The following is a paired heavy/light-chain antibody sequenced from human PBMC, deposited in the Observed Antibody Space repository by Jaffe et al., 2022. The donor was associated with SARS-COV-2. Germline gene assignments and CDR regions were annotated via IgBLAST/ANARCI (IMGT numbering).Light chain of an antibody. CDR3: QQSYSTYT. V-gene: IGKV1-39*01. CDR2: GTS. Sequence: DIQMTQSPSSLSASVGDRVTITCRASQNISNYLNWYQQKSGKAPQFLIYGTSSLQSGVPSRFSGSGSGTDFTLTISSLQPEDFATYYCQQSYSTYTFGQGTRVEIK. CDR1: QNISNY. J-gene: IGKJ2*01.
Heavy chain of an antibody. CDR1: GGSINNHY. D-gene: IGHD6-19*01. CDR2: SYYSGSP. CDR3: ARCGYYSGWFPFDY. J-gene: IGHJ4*02. Sequence: QVQLQESGPGLVKPSETLSLTCTVSGGSINNHYWGWIRQPPGKGLEWIGYSYYSGSPNYNPSLESRVTISVDTSKNQFSLKLSSVTAADTAVYYCARCGYYSGWFPFDYWGQGTLVTVSS. V-gene: IGHV4-59*11.